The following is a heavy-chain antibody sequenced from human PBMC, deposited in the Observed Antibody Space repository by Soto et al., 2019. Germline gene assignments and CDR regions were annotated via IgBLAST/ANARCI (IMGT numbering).Heavy chain of an antibody. D-gene: IGHD3-22*01. Sequence: TLSLTCTVSGGSISSGGYYWSWIRQHPGKGLEWIGYIYYSGSTYYNPSLKSRVTISVDTSKNQFSLKLSSVTAADTAVYYCAGGVDYYDSSAAAFDIWGQGTMVTVSS. CDR3: AGGVDYYDSSAAAFDI. CDR2: IYYSGST. J-gene: IGHJ3*02. CDR1: GGSISSGGYY. V-gene: IGHV4-31*03.